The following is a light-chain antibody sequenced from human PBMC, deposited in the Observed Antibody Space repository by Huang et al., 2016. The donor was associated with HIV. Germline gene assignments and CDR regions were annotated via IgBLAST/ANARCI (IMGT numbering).Light chain of an antibody. CDR1: QSFSSY. J-gene: IGKJ3*01. CDR3: QQTYSSLLT. CDR2: AAS. V-gene: IGKV1-39*01. Sequence: DIQMTQSPSSLSASVGDRVTITCRASQSFSSYLNWYQQKPGKAPKLLIYAASTLQGGVPSRFSGTGSGTDFTLTISNLQSEDFATYYCQQTYSSLLTFGPGTKVDIK.